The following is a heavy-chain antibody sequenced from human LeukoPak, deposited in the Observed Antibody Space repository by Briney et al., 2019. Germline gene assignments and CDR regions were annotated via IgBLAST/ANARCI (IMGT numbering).Heavy chain of an antibody. J-gene: IGHJ4*02. CDR1: GFTFSNYG. Sequence: GGSLRLSCAASGFTFSNYGIHWVRQAPGKGLEWVAVSSYDGSNKYYAESVKGRFTISRDNSKNTLYLQMNSLRAEDTAVYYCAKGYGFDSSGSEHYFENWGQGILVTVST. V-gene: IGHV3-30*18. D-gene: IGHD3-22*01. CDR2: SSYDGSNK. CDR3: AKGYGFDSSGSEHYFEN.